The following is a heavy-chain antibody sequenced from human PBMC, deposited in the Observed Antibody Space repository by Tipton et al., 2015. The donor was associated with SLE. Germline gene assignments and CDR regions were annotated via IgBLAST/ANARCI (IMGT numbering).Heavy chain of an antibody. CDR2: IYPSGNT. CDR3: ARDLGPWGTDAFDI. Sequence: TLSLTCTVSGGSISSGTYYWSWIRQPAGKGLEWIGRIYPSGNTNYNPSLKSRVTISVDTSKNQFSLKLRSVTAADTAVYYCARDLGPWGTDAFDIWGQGTMGTVSS. CDR1: GGSISSGTYY. J-gene: IGHJ3*02. D-gene: IGHD7-27*01. V-gene: IGHV4-61*02.